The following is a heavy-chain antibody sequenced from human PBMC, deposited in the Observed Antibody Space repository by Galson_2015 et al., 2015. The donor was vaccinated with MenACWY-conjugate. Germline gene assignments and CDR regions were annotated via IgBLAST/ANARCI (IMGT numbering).Heavy chain of an antibody. CDR2: IYYSGSA. Sequence: ETLSLTCTVSGGSISPYYWSWIRQPPGKGLEWIGYIYYSGSANYNSSLQSRVTISLDTSKNQFSLKLSSVTAADTAVYYCARGRKDWLSSSYYYYFMDVWGQGTTVTVSS. V-gene: IGHV4-59*08. CDR3: ARGRKDWLSSSYYYYFMDV. D-gene: IGHD3/OR15-3a*01. CDR1: GGSISPYY. J-gene: IGHJ6*02.